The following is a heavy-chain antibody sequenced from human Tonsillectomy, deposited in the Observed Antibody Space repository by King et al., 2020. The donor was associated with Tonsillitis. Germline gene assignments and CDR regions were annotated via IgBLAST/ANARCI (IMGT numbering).Heavy chain of an antibody. CDR3: AKGRGGNTPDFDY. CDR2: ISYDGSNK. Sequence: VQLVESGGGVVQPGRSLRLSCAASGFTFSSYGMHWVRQAPGKGLEWVAVISYDGSNKYYADSVKGRFTISRDNSKNTLYLQMNSLRAEDTAVYYCAKGRGGNTPDFDYWGQGTLVTVSS. D-gene: IGHD6-25*01. J-gene: IGHJ4*02. V-gene: IGHV3-30*18. CDR1: GFTFSSYG.